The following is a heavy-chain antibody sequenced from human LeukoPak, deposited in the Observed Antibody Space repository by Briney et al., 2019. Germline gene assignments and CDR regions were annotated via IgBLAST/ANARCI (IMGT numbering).Heavy chain of an antibody. J-gene: IGHJ4*02. D-gene: IGHD5-12*01. CDR2: IYTNGRT. V-gene: IGHV4-4*07. CDR3: ARHYDDYLDY. CDR1: GASISMYS. Sequence: SETLSLTCTVSGASISMYSWTWIRQPAGKGLEWIGRIYTNGRTNYNPSLKSRVTMSVDTSKNQFSLKLNSVTAADTAVYYCARHYDDYLDYWGQGTLVTVSS.